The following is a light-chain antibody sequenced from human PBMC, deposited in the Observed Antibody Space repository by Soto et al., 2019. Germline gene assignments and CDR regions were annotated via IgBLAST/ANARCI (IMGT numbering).Light chain of an antibody. CDR2: EVS. CDR3: SSYTSSSILV. V-gene: IGLV2-14*01. J-gene: IGLJ1*01. Sequence: QSALTQPASVSESPGQSITISCTGTSSDVGDYNYVSWYQQYPGKAPKLMIYEVSYRPSGVSNRFSVSKSGNTASLTISGLQAEDEADYYCSSYTSSSILVFGTGTKETVL. CDR1: SSDVGDYNY.